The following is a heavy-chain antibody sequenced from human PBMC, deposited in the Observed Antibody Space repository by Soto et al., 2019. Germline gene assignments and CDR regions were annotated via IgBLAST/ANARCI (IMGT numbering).Heavy chain of an antibody. CDR3: AKDPSRPRPS. CDR1: GFAFSSYS. J-gene: IGHJ5*02. Sequence: GGSLRLSCVASGFAFSSYSMNWVRQAPGKGLEWVSAISGSGGSTYYADSVKGRFTISRDNSKNTLYLQMNSLRAEDTAAYYCAKDPSRPRPSWGQGTLVTVSS. CDR2: ISGSGGST. V-gene: IGHV3-23*01. D-gene: IGHD6-6*01.